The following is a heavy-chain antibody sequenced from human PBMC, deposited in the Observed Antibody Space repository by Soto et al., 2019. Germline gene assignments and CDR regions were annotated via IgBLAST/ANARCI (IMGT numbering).Heavy chain of an antibody. CDR1: GFTFSSHA. D-gene: IGHD6-19*01. V-gene: IGHV3-23*01. CDR2: ISGSGGSS. Sequence: EVQLLESGGGLVQPGGSLRLSCAASGFTFSSHAMSWVRQAPGKGLEWVSAISGSGGSSYYADSVKGRLTISRDSSNSTLYLQMNSLRAEDTAVYYCAKSSPGAVAGYLWGQGTLVTVSS. J-gene: IGHJ5*02. CDR3: AKSSPGAVAGYL.